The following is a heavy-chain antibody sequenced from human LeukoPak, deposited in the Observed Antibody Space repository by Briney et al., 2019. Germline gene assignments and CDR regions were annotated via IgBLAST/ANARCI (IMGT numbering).Heavy chain of an antibody. Sequence: ASVKVSCKASGYTFTSYDINWVRQATGQGLEWMGWMNPNSGNTGYAQKFQGRVTMTRNTSISTACMELSSLRSEDTAVYYCARERRQQLLRRNWFDPWGQGTLVTVSS. CDR1: GYTFTSYD. D-gene: IGHD6-13*01. V-gene: IGHV1-8*01. J-gene: IGHJ5*02. CDR3: ARERRQQLLRRNWFDP. CDR2: MNPNSGNT.